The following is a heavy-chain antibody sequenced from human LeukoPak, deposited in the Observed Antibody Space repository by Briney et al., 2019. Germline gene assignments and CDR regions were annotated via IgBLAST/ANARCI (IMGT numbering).Heavy chain of an antibody. Sequence: AESLSLTCAVYGGTFSGYYWSWIRQPPGKGLEWIGEINHSGSTNYNPSLKSRVTLAVDTSKNQFSLKLSSVTAADTAVYYCARGGYCSSTSCSSFDYWGQGTLVTVSS. J-gene: IGHJ4*02. CDR3: ARGGYCSSTSCSSFDY. V-gene: IGHV4-34*01. D-gene: IGHD2-2*01. CDR1: GGTFSGYY. CDR2: INHSGST.